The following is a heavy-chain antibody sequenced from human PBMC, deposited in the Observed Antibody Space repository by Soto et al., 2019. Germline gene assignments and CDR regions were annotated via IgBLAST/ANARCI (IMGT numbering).Heavy chain of an antibody. J-gene: IGHJ4*02. CDR3: AIWPYSSSWYTPINFDY. V-gene: IGHV3-33*01. Sequence: QVQLVESGGGVVQPGRSLRLSCAASGFTFSSYGMHWVRQAPGKGLEWVAVIWYDGSNKYYADSVKGRFTISRDNSKHTLYLQMNSLRAEDTAVYYCAIWPYSSSWYTPINFDYWGQGTLVPVSS. CDR1: GFTFSSYG. D-gene: IGHD6-13*01. CDR2: IWYDGSNK.